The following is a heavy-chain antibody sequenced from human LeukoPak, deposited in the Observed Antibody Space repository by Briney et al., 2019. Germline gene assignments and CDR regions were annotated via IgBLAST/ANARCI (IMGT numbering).Heavy chain of an antibody. D-gene: IGHD3-3*01. Sequence: PGGSLRLSCAASGFTFSSYAMHWVRQAPGKGLEWVAVISYDGSNKYYADSVKGRFTISRDNSKNTLYLQMNSLRAEDTAVYYCAKAPEWLSYYFDYWGQGTLVSVSS. CDR1: GFTFSSYA. V-gene: IGHV3-30*04. CDR3: AKAPEWLSYYFDY. CDR2: ISYDGSNK. J-gene: IGHJ4*02.